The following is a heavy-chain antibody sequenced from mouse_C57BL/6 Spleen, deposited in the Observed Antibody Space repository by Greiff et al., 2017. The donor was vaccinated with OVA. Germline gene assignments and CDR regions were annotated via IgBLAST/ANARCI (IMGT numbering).Heavy chain of an antibody. CDR1: GYTFTDYY. CDR2: INPNNGGT. D-gene: IGHD1-1*01. Sequence: EVQLQQSGPELVKPGASVKISCKASGYTFTDYYMNWVKQSHGKSLEWIGDINPNNGGTSYNQKFKGKATLTVDKSSSTAYMGLRSLTSEDSAVYYCAGLYGSTQAWFAYWGQGTLVTVSA. V-gene: IGHV1-26*01. J-gene: IGHJ3*01. CDR3: AGLYGSTQAWFAY.